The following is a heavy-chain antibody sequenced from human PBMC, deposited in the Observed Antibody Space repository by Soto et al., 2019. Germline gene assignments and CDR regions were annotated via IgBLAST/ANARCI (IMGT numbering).Heavy chain of an antibody. V-gene: IGHV1-18*01. CDR3: ARSYRMYSSGWNYYYYYGMDV. Sequence: EASVKLSCKDSGYTYTSNGISCVRQAPKQGLEWMGWISAYNGNTNYAQKLQGRVTMTTDTSTSTAYMELRSLRSDDTAVYYCARSYRMYSSGWNYYYYYGMDVWGQGTTVTVSS. D-gene: IGHD6-19*01. CDR1: GYTYTSNG. CDR2: ISAYNGNT. J-gene: IGHJ6*02.